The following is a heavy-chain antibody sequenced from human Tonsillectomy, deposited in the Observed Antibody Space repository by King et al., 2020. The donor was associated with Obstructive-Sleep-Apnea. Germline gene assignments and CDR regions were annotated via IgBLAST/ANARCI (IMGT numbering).Heavy chain of an antibody. CDR2: IYYSGST. CDR3: ARDALWFGEPGWFDP. J-gene: IGHJ5*02. D-gene: IGHD3-10*01. Sequence: VQLQESGPGLVKPSQTLSLTCTVSGGSISSGGYYWSWIRQHPGKGLEWIGYIYYSGSTYYNPSLKSRVTISVDTSKNQFSLKLSSVTAADTAVYYCARDALWFGEPGWFDPWGQGTLVTVSS. V-gene: IGHV4-31*03. CDR1: GGSISSGGYY.